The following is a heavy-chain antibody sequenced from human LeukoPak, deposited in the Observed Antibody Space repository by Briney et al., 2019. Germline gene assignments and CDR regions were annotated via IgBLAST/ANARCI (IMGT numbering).Heavy chain of an antibody. J-gene: IGHJ4*02. CDR2: IRYDGSNK. V-gene: IGHV3-30*02. D-gene: IGHD1-1*01. CDR1: GFTFSSYG. CDR3: ARDKGGTTHFDY. Sequence: GGSLRLSCAASGFTFSSYGMHWVRQAPGKGLEGVAFIRYDGSNKYYADSVKGRFTVSRDNAKNSLYLQMNSLRAEDTAVYYCARDKGGTTHFDYWGQGTLVTVSS.